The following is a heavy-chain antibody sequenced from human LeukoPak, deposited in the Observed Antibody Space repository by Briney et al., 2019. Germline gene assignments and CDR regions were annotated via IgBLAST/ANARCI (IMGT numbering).Heavy chain of an antibody. CDR2: ISSSSSSTI. D-gene: IGHD3-10*01. Sequence: PGGSLRLSCAASGFTFSSYSMNWVRQAPGKGLEWVSYISSSSSSTIYYADSVKGRFTISRDNAKNSLYLQMNSLRAEDTAVYYCARDQGNYYGSGSYDYWGQGTLVTVSS. CDR3: ARDQGNYYGSGSYDY. V-gene: IGHV3-48*01. CDR1: GFTFSSYS. J-gene: IGHJ4*02.